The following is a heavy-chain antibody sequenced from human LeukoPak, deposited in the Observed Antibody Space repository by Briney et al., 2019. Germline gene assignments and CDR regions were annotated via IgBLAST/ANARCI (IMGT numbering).Heavy chain of an antibody. Sequence: SETLSLTCGVSGYSISSDNYWGWIRPPGKGLEWIGTIYHSGSTYYNSSLKSRATMSVDTSMNQFSLNLNSVTAADTAVYYCARATIRNWFDPWGQGTLVTVSS. D-gene: IGHD3-3*02. CDR3: ARATIRNWFDP. J-gene: IGHJ5*02. CDR2: IYHSGST. CDR1: GYSISSDNY. V-gene: IGHV4-38-2*01.